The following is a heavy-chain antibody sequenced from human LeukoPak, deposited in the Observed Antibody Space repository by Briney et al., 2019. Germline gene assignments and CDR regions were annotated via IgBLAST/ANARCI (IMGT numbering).Heavy chain of an antibody. CDR1: GGSVSSGSYY. J-gene: IGHJ4*02. V-gene: IGHV4-61*01. D-gene: IGHD3-3*01. CDR2: LSYSGST. Sequence: SETLSLTCTVSGGSVSSGSYYWSWIRQPPGKGLEWIGYLSYSGSTNYNPSLKSRVTMSVDTSKTQFSLKLSSVTVADAAVYYCARSGYYTTTDYWGQGTLVTVSS. CDR3: ARSGYYTTTDY.